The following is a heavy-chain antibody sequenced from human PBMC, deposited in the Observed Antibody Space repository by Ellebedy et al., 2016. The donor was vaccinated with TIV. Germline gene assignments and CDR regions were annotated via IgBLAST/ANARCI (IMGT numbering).Heavy chain of an antibody. CDR2: IKRDGSEK. Sequence: PGGSLRLSCAASGFTFSSYWMSWVRQPPGKGLEWVATIKRDGSEKYYVDSVKGRFTISRDNAKNSLYLQMNSLRAEDTAVYYCASDPEGIPVPGTGNFDYWGQGILVTVSS. CDR3: ASDPEGIPVPGTGNFDY. J-gene: IGHJ4*02. V-gene: IGHV3-7*03. CDR1: GFTFSSYW. D-gene: IGHD6-19*01.